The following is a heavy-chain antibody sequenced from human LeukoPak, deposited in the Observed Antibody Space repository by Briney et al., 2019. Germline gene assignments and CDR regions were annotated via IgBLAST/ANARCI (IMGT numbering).Heavy chain of an antibody. V-gene: IGHV4-4*07. Sequence: SETLSLTCTVSGGSNSSYYWSWIRQPAGKGLEWIGRIYTSGSTNYNPSLKSRVTMSVDTSKNQFSLKLSSVTAADTAVYYCARGFVVAAAGNWYYYGMDVWGQGTTVTVSS. J-gene: IGHJ6*02. CDR1: GGSNSSYY. D-gene: IGHD6-13*01. CDR3: ARGFVVAAAGNWYYYGMDV. CDR2: IYTSGST.